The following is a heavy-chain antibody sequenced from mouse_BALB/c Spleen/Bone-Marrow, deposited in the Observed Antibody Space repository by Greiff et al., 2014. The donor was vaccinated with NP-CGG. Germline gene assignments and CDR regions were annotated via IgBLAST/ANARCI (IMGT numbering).Heavy chain of an antibody. D-gene: IGHD2-13*01. CDR3: ARNGDYWLPY. Sequence: EVKLQESGGGLVQPGGSLKLSCAASGFDFSGYWMSWVRQAPGRGLEWIGEINPDGVRINYTPSLKDKFIISRDNAKNTLYLQVSKVRSEDTALYYCARNGDYWLPYWGQGTLVTVSA. CDR1: GFDFSGYW. V-gene: IGHV4-1*02. CDR2: INPDGVRI. J-gene: IGHJ3*01.